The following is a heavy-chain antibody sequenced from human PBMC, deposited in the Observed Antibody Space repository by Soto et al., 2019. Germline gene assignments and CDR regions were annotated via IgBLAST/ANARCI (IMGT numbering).Heavy chain of an antibody. CDR1: GASINSGDYY. Sequence: PSETLSLTCTVSGASINSGDYYWSWIRQPPGKGLEWIGYIYYSGTTYYNPSLKSRVTISVDTSKNQFSLKLSSVTAADTAVYYCARTSYDSSGTAADPWGQGTLVTVSS. J-gene: IGHJ5*02. CDR2: IYYSGTT. CDR3: ARTSYDSSGTAADP. D-gene: IGHD3-22*01. V-gene: IGHV4-30-4*01.